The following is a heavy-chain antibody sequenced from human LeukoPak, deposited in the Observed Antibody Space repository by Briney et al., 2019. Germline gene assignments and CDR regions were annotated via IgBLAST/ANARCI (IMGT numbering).Heavy chain of an antibody. V-gene: IGHV3-74*01. D-gene: IGHD2/OR15-2a*01. CDR3: AKDYFGSIDY. CDR1: GFTFSSYG. CDR2: IKSDGSGT. J-gene: IGHJ4*02. Sequence: PGRSLRLSCAASGFTFSSYGMHWVRQAPGKGLVWVSVIKSDGSGTTYADSVKGRFTISRDNAKNTVYLQMNSLRADDTAMYYCAKDYFGSIDYWGQGTLVTVSS.